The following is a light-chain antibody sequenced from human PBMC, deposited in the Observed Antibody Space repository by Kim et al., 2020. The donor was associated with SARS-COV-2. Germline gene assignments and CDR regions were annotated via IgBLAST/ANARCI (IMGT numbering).Light chain of an antibody. J-gene: IGKJ2*03. CDR1: QSITRF. Sequence: SASVRDRVTITCRASQSITRFSNWYQQKPGEAPKLLVNTASTLHSGVPSRFSGSGSGTDFTLTINSLQPEDFAVYYCQQSYSSPYSFGQGTKLEI. CDR2: TAS. CDR3: QQSYSSPYS. V-gene: IGKV1-39*01.